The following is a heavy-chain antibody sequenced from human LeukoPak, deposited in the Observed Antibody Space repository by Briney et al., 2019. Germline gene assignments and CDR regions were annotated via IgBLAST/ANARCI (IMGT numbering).Heavy chain of an antibody. J-gene: IGHJ3*02. D-gene: IGHD3-22*01. CDR3: ASPFNYYDSSGYYPDAFDI. CDR2: IIPIFGTA. CDR1: GGTFSSYA. V-gene: IGHV1-69*06. Sequence: SVKVSCKASGGTFSSYAISWVRQAPGQGREWMGGIIPIFGTANYAQKFQGRVTITADKSTSTAYMELSSLRSEDTAVYYCASPFNYYDSSGYYPDAFDIWGQGTMVTVSS.